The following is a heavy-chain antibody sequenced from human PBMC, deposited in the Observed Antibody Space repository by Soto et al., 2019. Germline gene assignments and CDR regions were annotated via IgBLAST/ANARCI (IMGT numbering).Heavy chain of an antibody. CDR1: GFTFSSYG. D-gene: IGHD5-18*01. J-gene: IGHJ6*02. V-gene: IGHV3-30*18. CDR3: VKVRYAQLLLEDYGMDV. Sequence: QVQLVESGGGVVQPGRSLRLSCAASGFTFSSYGIHWVRQAPGKGLEWVALISYDGTDKYYADSVKGRFTISRDNFKNTLYLKMSSLGPEDTAAYYCVKVRYAQLLLEDYGMDVWGQVTMVTV. CDR2: ISYDGTDK.